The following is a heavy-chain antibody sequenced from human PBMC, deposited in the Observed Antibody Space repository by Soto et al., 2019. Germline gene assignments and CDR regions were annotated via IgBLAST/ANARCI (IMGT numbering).Heavy chain of an antibody. V-gene: IGHV4-59*01. CDR2: FYYSGNS. J-gene: IGHJ5*02. CDR1: GGSISSFY. D-gene: IGHD6-6*01. CDR3: ARVDGIYSSSLVWFDP. Sequence: SETLSLTCTVSGGSISSFYWSLIRQPPGKGLEWIGYFYYSGNSNYNPSLKSRVTISVDTSKSQFSLKLSSVTAADTAVYYCARVDGIYSSSLVWFDPWGQGTLVTVSS.